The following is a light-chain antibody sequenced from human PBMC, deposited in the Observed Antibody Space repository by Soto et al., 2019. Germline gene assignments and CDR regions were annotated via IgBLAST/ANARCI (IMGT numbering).Light chain of an antibody. CDR2: GAS. V-gene: IGKV3-20*01. J-gene: IGKJ2*01. CDR1: QSLTGSY. Sequence: EIVLTQSPGTLSLSPGERATLSCRASQSLTGSYLAWYQQKPGQAPRLLIYGASTRSTGIPDRFSGSRSGTDFTLTINRLEPEDFAVYYCQQYETSPRTFGQGTKLEIK. CDR3: QQYETSPRT.